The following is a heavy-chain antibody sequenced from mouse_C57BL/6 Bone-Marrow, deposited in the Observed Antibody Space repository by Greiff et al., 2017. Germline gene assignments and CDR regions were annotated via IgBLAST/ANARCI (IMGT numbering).Heavy chain of an antibody. J-gene: IGHJ2*01. CDR3: ARVHDYDEGHFDY. CDR1: GYTFTDYY. V-gene: IGHV1-76*01. Sequence: QVHVKQSGAELVRPGASVKLSCKASGYTFTDYYINWVKQRPGQGLEWIARIYPGSGNTYYNEKFKGKATLTAEQSSSTAYMQLSSLTSEDSAVXFCARVHDYDEGHFDYWGQGTTLTVSS. D-gene: IGHD2-4*01. CDR2: IYPGSGNT.